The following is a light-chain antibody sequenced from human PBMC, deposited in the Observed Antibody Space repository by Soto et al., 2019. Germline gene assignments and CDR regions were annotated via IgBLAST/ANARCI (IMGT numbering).Light chain of an antibody. CDR1: SSNIGSKY. V-gene: IGLV1-47*01. CDR2: RNH. J-gene: IGLJ2*01. Sequence: QSVLTQPPSASGTPGQRVTISCSGSSSNIGSKYVYWYQQLPGTTPKLLMYRNHQRPSGVPDRFSGSKSGTSASLAISGLRSEDEADYYCAAWDAGVSGPAFGGGTKVTVL. CDR3: AAWDAGVSGPA.